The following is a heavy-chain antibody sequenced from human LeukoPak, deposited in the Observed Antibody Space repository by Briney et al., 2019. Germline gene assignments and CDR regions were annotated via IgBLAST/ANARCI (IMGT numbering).Heavy chain of an antibody. Sequence: GGSLRLSCAASGFTFSSYAMSWVRQAPGKGLEWVSAISGSDGSTYYADSVKGRFSIFRDNSKNTLYLQMNSLSAEDTAVYYCEKDLGGSGDYRPYWGQGSVVTVSS. CDR1: GFTFSSYA. V-gene: IGHV3-23*01. J-gene: IGHJ4*02. CDR3: EKDLGGSGDYRPY. D-gene: IGHD2-21*02. CDR2: ISGSDGST.